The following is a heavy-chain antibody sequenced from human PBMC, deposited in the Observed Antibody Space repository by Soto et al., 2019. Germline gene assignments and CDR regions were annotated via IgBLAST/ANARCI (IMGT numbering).Heavy chain of an antibody. CDR2: IIPIFGTA. Sequence: QVQLVQSGAEVKKPGSSVKVSCKASGGTFSSYAISWVRQAPGQGLEWMGGIIPIFGTANSAQKFQGRVTITADESTSTADMERSSLRSEDTAVYDCARAEMATTRYGMDVWGQGTTVTVSS. CDR1: GGTFSSYA. J-gene: IGHJ6*02. V-gene: IGHV1-69*01. D-gene: IGHD1-1*01. CDR3: ARAEMATTRYGMDV.